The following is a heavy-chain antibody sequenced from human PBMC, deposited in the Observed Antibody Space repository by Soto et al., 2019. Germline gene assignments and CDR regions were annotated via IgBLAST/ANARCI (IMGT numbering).Heavy chain of an antibody. J-gene: IGHJ5*02. D-gene: IGHD2-15*01. CDR3: AKDKGYCNGGSCYSSDH. Sequence: GGSLRLSCEASGFTFNTYGMHWVRQAPGKGLEWVAVISYDGRDKYYADSVKGRSTIFRDNSKNTLYLQVNSLRAEDTAVYYCAKDKGYCNGGSCYSSDHSGQGTLVTVSS. V-gene: IGHV3-30*18. CDR1: GFTFNTYG. CDR2: ISYDGRDK.